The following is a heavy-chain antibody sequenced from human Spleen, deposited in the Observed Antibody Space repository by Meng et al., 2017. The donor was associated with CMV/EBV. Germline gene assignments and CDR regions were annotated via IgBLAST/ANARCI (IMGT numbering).Heavy chain of an antibody. CDR3: ARGARRVQQWLVRMNWFDP. V-gene: IGHV3-21*01. J-gene: IGHJ5*02. CDR1: GFTFSSYS. CDR2: ISSSSSYI. Sequence: GGSLRLSCAASGFTFSSYSMNWVRQAPGKGLEWVSSISSSSSYIYYADSVKGRFTISRDNAKNSLYLQMNSLRAEDTAVYYCARGARRVQQWLVRMNWFDPWGQGTLVTVSS. D-gene: IGHD6-19*01.